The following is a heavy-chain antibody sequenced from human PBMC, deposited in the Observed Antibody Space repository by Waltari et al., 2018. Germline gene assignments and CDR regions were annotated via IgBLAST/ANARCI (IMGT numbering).Heavy chain of an antibody. CDR3: ARREHDYDYVGGSYRRVIDTFDI. CDR2: IYVGDSET. D-gene: IGHD3-16*02. Sequence: EVRLVQSGAEVTKPGESLQLSCKGSGDEFSTYWICWVRQMPGKGLEWMGIIYVGDSETRYSPSFRGQVTMSADKSITTAYLQWSSLKASDTAMYYCARREHDYDYVGGSYRRVIDTFDIWGQGTRVTVSS. CDR1: GDEFSTYW. V-gene: IGHV5-51*03. J-gene: IGHJ3*02.